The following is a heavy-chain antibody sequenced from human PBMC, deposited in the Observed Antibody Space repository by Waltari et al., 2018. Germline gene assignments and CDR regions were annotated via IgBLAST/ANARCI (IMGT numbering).Heavy chain of an antibody. J-gene: IGHJ4*02. Sequence: QVHLQESGQGLAKPSGTLSLTCAVSGDSISGNYWWSWVRQSPEKGLEWIGQVHHSGKTHYNPSLQSRVAISVDKPKNQFSLNLNSVTAADTAIYYCAGDRAIGLFFDYWGRGTLVTVSS. CDR2: VHHSGKT. D-gene: IGHD2-2*01. V-gene: IGHV4-4*02. CDR3: AGDRAIGLFFDY. CDR1: GDSISGNYW.